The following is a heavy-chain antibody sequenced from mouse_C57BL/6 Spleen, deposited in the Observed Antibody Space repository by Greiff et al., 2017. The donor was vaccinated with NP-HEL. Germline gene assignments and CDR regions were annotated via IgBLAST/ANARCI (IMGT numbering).Heavy chain of an antibody. CDR3: ARPDDYDWFAY. CDR1: GFTFSDYG. V-gene: IGHV5-17*01. Sequence: DVHLVESGGGLVKPGGSLKLSCAASGFTFSDYGMHWVRQAPEKGLEWVAYISSGSSTIYYADTVKGRFTISRDNAKNTLFLQMTSLRSEDTAMYYCARPDDYDWFAYWGQGTLVTVSA. J-gene: IGHJ3*01. CDR2: ISSGSSTI. D-gene: IGHD2-4*01.